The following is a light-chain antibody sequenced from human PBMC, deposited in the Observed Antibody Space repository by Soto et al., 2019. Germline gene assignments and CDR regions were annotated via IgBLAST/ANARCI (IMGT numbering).Light chain of an antibody. Sequence: QSALTQPPSASGSPGQSVTISCTGTSSDVGGYKYVSWYQQHPGKAPKLMIFEVNKRPSVVPDRFSGSKSGNTASLTVSGLQAEDDADYYCSSYAGINNLGVFGPGTKLTVL. CDR3: SSYAGINNLGV. CDR2: EVN. V-gene: IGLV2-8*01. CDR1: SSDVGGYKY. J-gene: IGLJ1*01.